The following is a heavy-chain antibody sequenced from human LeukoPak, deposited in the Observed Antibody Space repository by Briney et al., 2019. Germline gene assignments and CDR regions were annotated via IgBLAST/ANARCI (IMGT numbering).Heavy chain of an antibody. D-gene: IGHD2-2*01. Sequence: GGSLRLSCAASGFTSSDYWMHWVRQAPGKGLEWVANIKQDGSEKNYVASVKGRFTISRDNAKNSLYLQMNSLRAEDTAVYYCANGYCSSTSCYYYYGMDVWGQGTTVTVSS. J-gene: IGHJ6*02. CDR1: GFTSSDYW. CDR2: IKQDGSEK. V-gene: IGHV3-7*03. CDR3: ANGYCSSTSCYYYYGMDV.